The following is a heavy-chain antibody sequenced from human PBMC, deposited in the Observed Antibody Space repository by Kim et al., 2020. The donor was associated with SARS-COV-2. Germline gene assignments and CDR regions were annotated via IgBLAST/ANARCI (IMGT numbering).Heavy chain of an antibody. CDR1: GGSISSYY. D-gene: IGHD3-22*01. V-gene: IGHV4-59*08. CDR3: ASQGYYYDSSGYDYFDY. CDR2: IYYSGST. Sequence: SETLSLTCTVSGGSISSYYWRWIRQPPGKGLEWIGYIYYSGSTNYNPSLKSRVTISVDTSKNQFSLKLSSVTAADTAVYYCASQGYYYDSSGYDYFDYWGQGTLVTVSS. J-gene: IGHJ4*02.